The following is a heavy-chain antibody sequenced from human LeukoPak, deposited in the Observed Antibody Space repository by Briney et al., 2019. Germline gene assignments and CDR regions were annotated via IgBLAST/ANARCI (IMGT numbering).Heavy chain of an antibody. Sequence: ASVKVSCKAPGNTFDGHNIHWMRQAPGQGLELMGWINPDRGGTDYARQFQGRVTMTSDTSIRAAYMELSSLVSEDSAVYFCAISIQAAAIPAFDYWGQGTLVTVSS. CDR3: AISIQAAAIPAFDY. D-gene: IGHD6-25*01. CDR1: GNTFDGHN. J-gene: IGHJ4*02. CDR2: INPDRGGT. V-gene: IGHV1-2*02.